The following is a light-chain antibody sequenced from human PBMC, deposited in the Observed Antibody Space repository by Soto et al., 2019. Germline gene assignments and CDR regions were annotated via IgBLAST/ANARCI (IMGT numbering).Light chain of an antibody. CDR2: GAS. CDR3: QKYESAPLT. Sequence: DIQMTQSPSSLSASVGDRVTITCRASQGISNYLAWYQQNPGKVPKLLIYGASTLQSGVPSWFSGDGSGTDFTLTISNLQPEDVATYYCQKYESAPLTFGGGTKVEIK. J-gene: IGKJ4*01. CDR1: QGISNY. V-gene: IGKV1-27*01.